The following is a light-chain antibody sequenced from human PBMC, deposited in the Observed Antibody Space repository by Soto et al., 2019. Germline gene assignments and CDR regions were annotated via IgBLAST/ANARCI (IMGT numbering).Light chain of an antibody. V-gene: IGLV2-8*01. CDR1: SSDISDNKY. CDR3: NSYVGSNNYV. Sequence: QSVLTQPPSASGSPGQSVTISCTGTSSDISDNKYVSWFQQHPGKAPKVLIYEVNKRPSGVPNRFSGSKSGNTASLTVSGLQADDEADYYFNSYVGSNNYVFGPAPNVTVL. J-gene: IGLJ1*01. CDR2: EVN.